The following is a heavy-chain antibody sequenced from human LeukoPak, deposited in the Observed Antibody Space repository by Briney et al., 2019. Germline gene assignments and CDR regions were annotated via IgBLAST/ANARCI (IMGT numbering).Heavy chain of an antibody. CDR1: GGSISSYY. CDR2: IYYSGST. CDR3: AREALRWYFDY. Sequence: MASETLSLTCTVSGGSISSYYWSWIRQPPGKGLEWIGYIYYSGSTNYNPSLKSRVTISVDTSKNQFSLKLSSVTAADTAVYYCAREALRWYFDYWGQGTLVTVSS. D-gene: IGHD5-24*01. J-gene: IGHJ4*02. V-gene: IGHV4-59*01.